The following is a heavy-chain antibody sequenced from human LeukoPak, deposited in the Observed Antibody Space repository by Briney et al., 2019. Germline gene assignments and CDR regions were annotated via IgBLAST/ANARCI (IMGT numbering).Heavy chain of an antibody. CDR3: ARVQLERPPYYYYGMDV. CDR1: GFTFSDYY. Sequence: PGGSLRLSCAASGFTFSDYYMSWIRQAPGKGLEWVSYISSSGSTIYYADSVKGRFTISRDNAKNSLYLQMNSLRAEDTAVYYCARVQLERPPYYYYGMDVWGQGTTVTVSS. CDR2: ISSSGSTI. D-gene: IGHD1-1*01. J-gene: IGHJ6*02. V-gene: IGHV3-11*01.